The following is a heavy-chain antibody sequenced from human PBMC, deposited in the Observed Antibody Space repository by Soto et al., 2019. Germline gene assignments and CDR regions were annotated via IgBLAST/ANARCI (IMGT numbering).Heavy chain of an antibody. D-gene: IGHD3-10*01. CDR2: IYHSGST. CDR1: GGSISSSNW. CDR3: ARDYTYYGGGGGKYFDY. J-gene: IGHJ4*02. V-gene: IGHV4-4*02. Sequence: QVQLQESGPGLVKPSGTLSLTCAVSGGSISSSNWWSWVRQPPGQGLEWIGEIYHSGSTNYNPSLKSRVTISVDKSKNQFSLKLSSVTAADTAVYYCARDYTYYGGGGGKYFDYWGQGTLVTVSS.